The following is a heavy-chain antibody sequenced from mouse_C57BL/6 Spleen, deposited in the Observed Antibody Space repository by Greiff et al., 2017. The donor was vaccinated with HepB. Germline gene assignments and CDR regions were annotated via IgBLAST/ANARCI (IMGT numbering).Heavy chain of an antibody. V-gene: IGHV5-4*01. CDR2: ISDGGSYT. CDR1: GFTFSSYA. CDR3: ARDRTVVARYFDV. D-gene: IGHD1-1*01. Sequence: EVQRVESGGGLVKPGGSLKLSCAASGFTFSSYAMSWVRQTPEKRLEWVATISDGGSYTYYPDNVKGRFTISRDNAKNNLYLQMSHLKSEDTAMYYCARDRTVVARYFDVWGTGTTVTVSS. J-gene: IGHJ1*03.